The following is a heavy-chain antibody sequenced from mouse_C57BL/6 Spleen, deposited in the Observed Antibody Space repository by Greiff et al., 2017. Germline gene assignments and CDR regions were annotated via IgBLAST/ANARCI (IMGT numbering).Heavy chain of an antibody. CDR3: ARSFDY. V-gene: IGHV1-26*01. CDR1: GYTFTDYY. J-gene: IGHJ2*01. Sequence: VPLQQSGPELVKPGASVKISCKASGYTFTDYYMNWVKQSQGKSLEWIGDINPNNGGTSYNQKFKGKATLTVDKSSSTAYMELRSLTSEDSAVYYCARSFDYWSRGTTLTFSS. CDR2: INPNNGGT.